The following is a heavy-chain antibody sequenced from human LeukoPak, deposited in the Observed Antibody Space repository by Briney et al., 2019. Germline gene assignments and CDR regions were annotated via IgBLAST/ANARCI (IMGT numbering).Heavy chain of an antibody. D-gene: IGHD3-22*01. V-gene: IGHV3-30*18. CDR2: ISYDGSNK. CDR1: GFTFSSYG. Sequence: GGSLRLSCAASGFTFSSYGMHWVRQAPGKGLEWVAVISYDGSNKYYADSVKGRFTISRDNSKNTLYLQMNSLRAEDTAVYYCAKDDSSGYDLPNLPGSFDPWGQGTLVTVSS. J-gene: IGHJ5*02. CDR3: AKDDSSGYDLPNLPGSFDP.